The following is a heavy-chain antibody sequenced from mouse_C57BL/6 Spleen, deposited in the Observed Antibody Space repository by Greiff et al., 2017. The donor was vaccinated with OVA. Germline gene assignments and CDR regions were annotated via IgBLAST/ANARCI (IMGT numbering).Heavy chain of an antibody. D-gene: IGHD4-1*01. CDR1: GYTFTDYN. Sequence: VQLQQSGPELVKPGASVKMSCKASGYTFTDYNMHWVKQSHGKSLEWIGYINPNNGGTSYNQKFKVKATLTVNKSSSTAYMELRSLTSEDSAVYYCARSFNWDGPFDYWGQGTTLTVSS. CDR3: ARSFNWDGPFDY. V-gene: IGHV1-22*01. CDR2: INPNNGGT. J-gene: IGHJ2*01.